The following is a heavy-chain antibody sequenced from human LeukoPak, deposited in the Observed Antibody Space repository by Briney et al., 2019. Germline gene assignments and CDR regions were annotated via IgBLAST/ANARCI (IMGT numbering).Heavy chain of an antibody. CDR3: AREDRSGWNVCDY. J-gene: IGHJ4*02. Sequence: ASVKVSCKESVYTFTSYFLHWVRQAPGQGLEWMGIINPSGGSTSYAQKFQGRVTMTRDTSTSTVYMELSSLRSEDTAVYYCAREDRSGWNVCDYWGQGTLVTVSS. D-gene: IGHD6-19*01. V-gene: IGHV1-46*01. CDR1: VYTFTSYF. CDR2: INPSGGST.